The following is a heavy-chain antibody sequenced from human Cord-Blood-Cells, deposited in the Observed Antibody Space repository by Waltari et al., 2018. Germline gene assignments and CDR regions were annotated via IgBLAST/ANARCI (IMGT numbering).Heavy chain of an antibody. J-gene: IGHJ5*02. CDR1: GYTFTGYY. V-gene: IGHV1-2*02. CDR2: TSPYRGDT. CDR3: AGSNTFWFDP. Sequence: QVQLVQSGAEVKKPGASVKVSCKASGYTFTGYYMHWVRPAPGQGLEWMGWTSPYRGDTSYAQKVQCRVTMTRDTSISTAYMELSRLRSDDTAVYYCAGSNTFWFDPWGQGTLVTVSS. D-gene: IGHD3-10*01.